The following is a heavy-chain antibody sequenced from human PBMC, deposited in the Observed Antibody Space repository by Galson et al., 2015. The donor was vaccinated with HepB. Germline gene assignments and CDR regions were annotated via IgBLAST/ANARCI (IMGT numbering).Heavy chain of an antibody. J-gene: IGHJ3*01. CDR1: GGSISSSNW. CDR2: IYHSGST. Sequence: SETLSLTCAVSGGSISSSNWWTWVRQPPGKGLEWIGEIYHSGSTNYNPSLKSRVTISVDKSKNQFSLNLYSVTAADTAMYYCVRYQDRYDVTHAFDLWGQGTMVTISS. V-gene: IGHV4-4*02. D-gene: IGHD2-21*01. CDR3: VRYQDRYDVTHAFDL.